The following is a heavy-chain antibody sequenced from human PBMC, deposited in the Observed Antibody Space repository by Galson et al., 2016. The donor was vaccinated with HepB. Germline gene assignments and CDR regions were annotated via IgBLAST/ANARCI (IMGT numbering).Heavy chain of an antibody. Sequence: SLRLSCAASGFTFSSYGIHWVRQAPGKGLEWVAVIWYDGSYKIYADSVEGRFTISRDNSKNTAYLQLSSLRVEDTAVYYCARGYDDFWGDYWGQGTLVTVSS. CDR2: IWYDGSYK. V-gene: IGHV3-33*01. D-gene: IGHD3-3*01. CDR3: ARGYDDFWGDY. J-gene: IGHJ4*02. CDR1: GFTFSSYG.